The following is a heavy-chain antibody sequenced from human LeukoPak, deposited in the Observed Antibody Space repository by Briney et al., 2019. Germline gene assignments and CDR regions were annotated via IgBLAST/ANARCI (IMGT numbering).Heavy chain of an antibody. CDR2: IDPSDSYT. D-gene: IGHD3-16*01. CDR1: GYSFTSSW. CDR3: ARRGTSFNFDY. Sequence: GESLKISCKGSGYSFTSSWISWMRQMPGKGLEWVGRIDPSDSYTNYSPPFQGHVTISVDESISTAYLHWSSLKASDTAMYYCARRGTSFNFDYWGQGTLVTVSS. V-gene: IGHV5-10-1*01. J-gene: IGHJ4*02.